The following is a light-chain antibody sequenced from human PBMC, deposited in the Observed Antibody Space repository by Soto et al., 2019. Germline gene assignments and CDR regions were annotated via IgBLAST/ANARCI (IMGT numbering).Light chain of an antibody. CDR2: DAS. Sequence: EVVLTQSPVTLSLSPGERATLSFRASQSVSTYLAWYQQKPGQAPRLLIYDASNRATGIPARFSGSGSATDFTLTISSLEPEDFAVYYCQQRSSWITFGQGTRLEI. J-gene: IGKJ5*01. CDR3: QQRSSWIT. CDR1: QSVSTY. V-gene: IGKV3-11*01.